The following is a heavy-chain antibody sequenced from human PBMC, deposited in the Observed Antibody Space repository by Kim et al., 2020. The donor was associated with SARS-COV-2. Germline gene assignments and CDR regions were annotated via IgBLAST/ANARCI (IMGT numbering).Heavy chain of an antibody. CDR2: TDGGTT. CDR3: KSAFDI. Sequence: TDGGTTDYAAPVKGRFTISRDDSKNTLYLQMNSLKTEDTAVYYCKSAFDIWGQGTMVTVSS. V-gene: IGHV3-15*01. J-gene: IGHJ3*02.